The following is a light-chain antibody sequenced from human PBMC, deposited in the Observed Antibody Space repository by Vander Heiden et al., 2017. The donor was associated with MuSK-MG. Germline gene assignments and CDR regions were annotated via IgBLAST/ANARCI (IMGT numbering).Light chain of an antibody. V-gene: IGLV1-40*01. CDR1: SSNIGAGYD. CDR3: QSYDTSLNGV. Sequence: QSVRTQPPLVCGAPGQSVPIPCAGCSSNIGAGYDVHWYQQFPGTAPKLLIYGNNNRPSGVPDRFAGSKSGTSASLAIAGLQAEDEADYYCQSYDTSLNGVFGGGTKLTVL. CDR2: GNN. J-gene: IGLJ3*02.